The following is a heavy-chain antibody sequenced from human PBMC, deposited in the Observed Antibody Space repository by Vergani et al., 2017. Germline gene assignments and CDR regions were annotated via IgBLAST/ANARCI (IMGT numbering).Heavy chain of an antibody. V-gene: IGHV1-69*02. D-gene: IGHD3-16*01. CDR2: IIPILGIA. CDR1: GGTFSSYT. J-gene: IGHJ6*02. CDR3: VFRGGESYGMDV. Sequence: QVQLVQSGAEVKKPGSSVKVSCKASGGTFSSYTISWVRQAPGQGLEWMGRIIPILGIANYAQKFQGRVTITADKSTSTAYMELSSLRSEDTAGYYCVFRGGESYGMDVWGQGTTVTVSS.